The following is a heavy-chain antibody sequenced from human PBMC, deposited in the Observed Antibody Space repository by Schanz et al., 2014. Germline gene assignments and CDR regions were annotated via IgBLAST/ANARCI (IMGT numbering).Heavy chain of an antibody. CDR2: ISASGGDT. CDR1: GFSFSDYY. D-gene: IGHD2-15*01. Sequence: VHLLESGGGLVEPGGSLRLSCAASGFSFSDYYMSWIRQAPGKGLEWLSVISASGGDTYYADSVKGRFTISRDNSKNTLYLQMNSLRAEDTAVYYCAKTPREYCNYDNCPNWFDSWGQGTLVTASS. J-gene: IGHJ5*01. V-gene: IGHV3-23*01. CDR3: AKTPREYCNYDNCPNWFDS.